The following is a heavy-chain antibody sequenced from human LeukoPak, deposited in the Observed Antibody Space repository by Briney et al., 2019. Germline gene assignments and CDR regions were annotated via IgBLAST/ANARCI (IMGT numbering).Heavy chain of an antibody. CDR3: ALTIEAYLDY. CDR2: INPNSGGT. Sequence: ASVKLSCKASGYTFTDYYMHWVRRAPGQRLEWLGWINPNSGGTNYAQKFQGRVTMTRDTSISTAYMELSRLRSDDTAVYYCALTIEAYLDYWGQGTQVTVSS. J-gene: IGHJ4*02. CDR1: GYTFTDYY. V-gene: IGHV1-2*02.